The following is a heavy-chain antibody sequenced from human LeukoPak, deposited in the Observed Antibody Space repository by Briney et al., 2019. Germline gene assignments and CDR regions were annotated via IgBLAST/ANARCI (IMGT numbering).Heavy chain of an antibody. CDR2: ISSSSSYI. Sequence: PGGSLRLSCAAPGFTFSSYSMNWVRQAPGRGLEWVSSISSSSSYIYYADSVKGRFTISRDNAKNSLYLQMNSLRAEDTAVYYCAREGGAAAGYFDYWGQGTLVTVSS. V-gene: IGHV3-21*01. J-gene: IGHJ4*02. CDR3: AREGGAAAGYFDY. CDR1: GFTFSSYS. D-gene: IGHD6-13*01.